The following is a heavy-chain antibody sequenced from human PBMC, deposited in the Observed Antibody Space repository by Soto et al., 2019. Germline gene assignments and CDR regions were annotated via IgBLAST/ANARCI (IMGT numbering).Heavy chain of an antibody. CDR3: ARERSGYYTPHYFDY. V-gene: IGHV1-18*01. CDR1: GYTFTSYG. CDR2: ISAYNGNT. J-gene: IGHJ4*02. D-gene: IGHD3-3*01. Sequence: QVQLVQSGAEVKKPGASVKVSCKASGYTFTSYGISWVRQAPGQGLEWMGWISAYNGNTNYAQKLQGRVTMTTDTYTSTAYRDLRSLRSDDTAVYYCARERSGYYTPHYFDYWGQGTLVTVSS.